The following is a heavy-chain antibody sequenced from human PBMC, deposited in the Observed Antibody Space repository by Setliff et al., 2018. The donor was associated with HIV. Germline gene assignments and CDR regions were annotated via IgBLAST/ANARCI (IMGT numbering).Heavy chain of an antibody. V-gene: IGHV4-34*01. Sequence: PSETLSLTCAVYGGSFSGYCWSWIRQPPGKGLEWIGEINHSGRTKYNPSLKSRVTTSVDTSKNQFSLRLSSVTAADTAVYYCVRVSCSSWYSIPRNYYYSMDAWGEGTTVTVSS. J-gene: IGHJ6*03. CDR1: GGSFSGYC. CDR3: VRVSCSSWYSIPRNYYYSMDA. D-gene: IGHD6-13*01. CDR2: INHSGRT.